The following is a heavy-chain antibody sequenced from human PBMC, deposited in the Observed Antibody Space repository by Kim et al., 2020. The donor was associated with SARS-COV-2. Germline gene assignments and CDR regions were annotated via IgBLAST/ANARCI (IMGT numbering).Heavy chain of an antibody. Sequence: ASVKVSCKASGYSFTSYSVNWVRQAPGQGLEGMGWINTNTANPKYAQKFTGRVSMPCDTSDRTAYLQLSSLKSDDTAVYYCASAGSGGGWNNCYYYCGM. V-gene: IGHV7-4-1*02. CDR2: INTNTANP. J-gene: IGHJ6*01. CDR3: ASAGSGGGWNNCYYYCGM. D-gene: IGHD6-19*01. CDR1: GYSFTSYS.